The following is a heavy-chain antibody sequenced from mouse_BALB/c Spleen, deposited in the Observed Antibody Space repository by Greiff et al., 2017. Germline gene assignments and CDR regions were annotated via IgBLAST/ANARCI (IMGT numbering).Heavy chain of an antibody. J-gene: IGHJ4*01. D-gene: IGHD4-1*01. CDR3: ARWEVMDD. V-gene: IGHV1-54*01. CDR1: GYAFTNYL. CDR2: INPGSGGT. Sequence: VQLQQSGAELVRPGTSVKVSCKASGYAFTNYLIQWVKQRPGQGLEWMGVINPGSGGTNYNEKFKGKGTLAADKSSITAYMLLSSLTSEDSAVYFCARWEVMDDWGQGTTVTVSS.